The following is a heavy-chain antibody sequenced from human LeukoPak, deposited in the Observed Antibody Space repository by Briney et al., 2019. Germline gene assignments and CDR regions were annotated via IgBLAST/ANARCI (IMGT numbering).Heavy chain of an antibody. J-gene: IGHJ2*01. CDR2: INAGIGNT. V-gene: IGHV1-3*01. CDR3: ARDQGYWYFDL. Sequence: ASVKVSCKASGYTFTSYAMHWVRQAPGQRLEWMGWINAGIGNTKYSQKFQGRVTITRDTSASTAYMELSSLRSEDTAVYYCARDQGYWYFDLWGRGTLVTVSS. CDR1: GYTFTSYA.